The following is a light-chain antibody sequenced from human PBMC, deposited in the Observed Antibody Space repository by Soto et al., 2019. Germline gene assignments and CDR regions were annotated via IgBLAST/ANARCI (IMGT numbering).Light chain of an antibody. CDR3: QSYDSTNWV. V-gene: IGLV6-57*01. CDR1: SGILASNY. Sequence: NFMLTQPHSVSESPGKTVTISCTRSSGILASNYVQWYQQRPGSSPTTGIYEDHQRPSGVTDRFSGSIDSSSHSASRTISGLKTEDEADYYCQSYDSTNWVFGGGTKLTVL. CDR2: EDH. J-gene: IGLJ3*02.